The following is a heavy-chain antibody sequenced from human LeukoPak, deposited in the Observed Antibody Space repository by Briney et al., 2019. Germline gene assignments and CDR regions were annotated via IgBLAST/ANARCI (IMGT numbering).Heavy chain of an antibody. CDR2: ISSSSSTI. D-gene: IGHD2-8*01. CDR3: ARDLGVCYYYYMDV. J-gene: IGHJ6*03. CDR1: GFTFSSYS. V-gene: IGHV3-48*01. Sequence: PGGSLRLSFAASGFTFSSYSMNWVRQAPGKGLEWVSYISSSSSTIYYADSVKGRFTISRDNAKNSLYLQMNSLRAEDTAVYYCARDLGVCYYYYMDVWGKGTTVTVSS.